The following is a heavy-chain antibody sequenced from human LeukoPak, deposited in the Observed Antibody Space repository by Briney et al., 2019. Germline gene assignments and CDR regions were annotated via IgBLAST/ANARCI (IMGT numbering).Heavy chain of an antibody. J-gene: IGHJ4*02. V-gene: IGHV3-7*01. CDR2: IREDGTEK. D-gene: IGHD3-10*01. CDR3: ARHAGISF. CDR1: GFTFSGAW. Sequence: GGSLRLSCTASGFTFSGAWMTWVRQAPGKGLEWVANIREDGTEKNYVDSVKGRFTISRDNAKNSLFLQMSNLRDDDTAIYYCARHAGISFWGQGTLVTVSS.